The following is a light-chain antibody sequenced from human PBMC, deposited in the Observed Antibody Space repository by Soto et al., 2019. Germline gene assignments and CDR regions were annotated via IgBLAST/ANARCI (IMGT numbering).Light chain of an antibody. CDR2: HAS. CDR3: QQYNHWPRT. CDR1: QSVSSSY. Sequence: EIVLTQSPGTLSLSPVERATLSCRASQSVSSSYLVWYQQKPGQSPRLLIYHASARATGVPTRISGSGSGTEFTLTISSLQSEDFAVYYCQQYNHWPRTFGQGTKVDIK. J-gene: IGKJ1*01. V-gene: IGKV3-15*01.